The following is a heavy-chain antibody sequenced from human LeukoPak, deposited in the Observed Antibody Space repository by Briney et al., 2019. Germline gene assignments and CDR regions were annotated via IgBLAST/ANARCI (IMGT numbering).Heavy chain of an antibody. V-gene: IGHV3-53*01. CDR3: ASGSGSYRTPYYYMDV. J-gene: IGHJ6*03. CDR2: IYSGGST. Sequence: GGSLRLSCAASGFTVSSYYMSWVRQAPGKGLEWVSVIYSGGSTYYADSVKGRFTISRDNSKNTLYLQMNNLRAEDTAVYYCASGSGSYRTPYYYMDVWGKGTTVTVSS. CDR1: GFTVSSYY. D-gene: IGHD3-10*01.